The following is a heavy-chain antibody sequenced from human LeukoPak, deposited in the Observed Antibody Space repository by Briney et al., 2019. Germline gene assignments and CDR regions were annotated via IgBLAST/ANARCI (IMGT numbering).Heavy chain of an antibody. CDR3: ARGVTSPLDAFDI. D-gene: IGHD1-26*01. Sequence: KSSETRSLPCTVSGGSTSTYYSNWRRKPPGKGLEWIGYLYNSGSTNYNPSLKSRLTIPVDLSKHQLSLTLSAVTAADTAVYYCARGVTSPLDAFDIWGQGTMVTVSS. J-gene: IGHJ3*02. V-gene: IGHV4-59*01. CDR1: GGSTSTYY. CDR2: LYNSGST.